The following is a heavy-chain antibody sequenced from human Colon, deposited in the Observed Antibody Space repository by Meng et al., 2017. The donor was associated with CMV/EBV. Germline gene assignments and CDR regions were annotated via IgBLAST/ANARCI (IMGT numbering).Heavy chain of an antibody. Sequence: VEVVEAGGKRKPPEATVNVSCKTSGYTFSDYHIRWVRQAPGQGLESMGWINSNSGATDYAQKFQGRFTMTRDTSITTVYMELSSLRSDDTAVYYCARDPSGSRVPFDYWGQGSLVTVSS. D-gene: IGHD1-26*01. CDR3: ARDPSGSRVPFDY. V-gene: IGHV1-2*02. J-gene: IGHJ4*02. CDR1: GYTFSDYH. CDR2: INSNSGAT.